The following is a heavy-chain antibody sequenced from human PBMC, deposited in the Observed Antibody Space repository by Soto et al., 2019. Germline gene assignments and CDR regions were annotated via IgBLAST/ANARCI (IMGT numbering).Heavy chain of an antibody. CDR1: GGSFSGYY. V-gene: IGHV4-34*01. J-gene: IGHJ5*02. D-gene: IGHD3-3*01. Sequence: SGTLSLTCAVYGGSFSGYYWSWIRQPPGKGLEWIGEINHSGSTNYNPSLKSRVTISVDTSKNQFSLKLSSVTAADTAVYYCARGGDFWSGYRVLGWFDPWGQGTLVTVSS. CDR2: INHSGST. CDR3: ARGGDFWSGYRVLGWFDP.